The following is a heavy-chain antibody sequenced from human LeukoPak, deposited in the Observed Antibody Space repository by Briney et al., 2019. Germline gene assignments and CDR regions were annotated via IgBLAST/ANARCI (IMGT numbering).Heavy chain of an antibody. D-gene: IGHD2-15*01. V-gene: IGHV3-30*04. CDR1: GFTFTGHS. CDR2: VAHDEKTI. CDR3: AREKQSGLTPFDY. J-gene: IGHJ4*02. Sequence: PGGSLRLSCVASGFTFTGHSMHWVRQAPGKGLEWVAVVAHDEKTIFYADSMKGRFTVYRDNCKNTVYLQMNRLTDEDTAVYYCAREKQSGLTPFDYWGQGALVTVSS.